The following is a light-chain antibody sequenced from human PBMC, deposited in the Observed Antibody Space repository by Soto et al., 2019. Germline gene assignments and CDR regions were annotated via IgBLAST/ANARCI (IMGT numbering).Light chain of an antibody. V-gene: IGLV1-40*01. CDR1: SSNIGAGYD. Sequence: QSVLTQPPSVSGAPGQRVTISCTGSSSNIGAGYDVHWYQQLPETAPKLLIYGNSNRPSGVPDRFSGSKSGTSASLAITGLQAEDEADYYCQSYDSRDVFGTGTKVTV. CDR3: QSYDSRDV. J-gene: IGLJ1*01. CDR2: GNS.